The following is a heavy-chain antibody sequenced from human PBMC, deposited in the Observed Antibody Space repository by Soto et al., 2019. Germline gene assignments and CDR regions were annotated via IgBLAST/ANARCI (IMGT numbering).Heavy chain of an antibody. J-gene: IGHJ4*02. V-gene: IGHV3-33*01. CDR3: ATDEAPSERGFCGYDY. CDR2: IWYDERKK. Sequence: QVQLVESGGGVVQPGRSLRLSCAASGFTFSDYAMHWVRQAPGKGLEWVAVIWYDERKKYSADSVQGRFIISRDKTQNTLYLQMNSLRAEDTAVYYFATDEAPSERGFCGYDYWGQGTLVTVSS. D-gene: IGHD5-12*01. CDR1: GFTFSDYA.